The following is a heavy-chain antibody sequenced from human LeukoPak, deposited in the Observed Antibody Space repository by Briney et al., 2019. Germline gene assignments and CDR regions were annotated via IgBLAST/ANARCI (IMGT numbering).Heavy chain of an antibody. Sequence: PGGSLRLSCTASGLTFTTAWMSWVRQAPGKGLERVGRIKSNNDGGTADFGAPVKDRFTMSRDDSRNTFYLQMNSLRTDDTAVYYCTTDRYYFDPWGQGTLVTVSS. CDR2: IKSNNDGGTA. D-gene: IGHD3-22*01. J-gene: IGHJ5*02. CDR1: GLTFTTAW. CDR3: TTDRYYFDP. V-gene: IGHV3-15*01.